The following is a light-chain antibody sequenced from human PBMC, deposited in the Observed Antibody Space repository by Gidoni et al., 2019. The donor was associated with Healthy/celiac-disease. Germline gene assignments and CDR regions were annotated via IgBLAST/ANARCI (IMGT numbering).Light chain of an antibody. Sequence: EIVLTQSPGTLSLSPGERATLSCRASQSVSSSYLAWYQQKPGQAPRLLIYGASGRATGIPDRFSGSGSGTDFTLTISRLEPEDFAVYYCQQYGSSPPLITFXXXTRLEIK. CDR2: GAS. J-gene: IGKJ5*01. CDR1: QSVSSSY. V-gene: IGKV3-20*01. CDR3: QQYGSSPPLIT.